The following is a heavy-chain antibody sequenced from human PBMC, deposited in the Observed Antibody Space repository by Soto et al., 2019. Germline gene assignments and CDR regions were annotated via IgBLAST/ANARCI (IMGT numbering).Heavy chain of an antibody. D-gene: IGHD3-10*01. CDR3: GRDIWFEKSKCLDY. CDR2: IWYDGSKT. Sequence: QVHLVASGGGVVQPGRSLRLSCVASGFTFSTYGMHWVRQAPGKGLEWVAVIWYDGSKTYYAESVKGRFTISRDNSKNTLYLQMNSLRAEDTAVYYCGRDIWFEKSKCLDYWGQGTLVTVSS. J-gene: IGHJ4*02. V-gene: IGHV3-33*01. CDR1: GFTFSTYG.